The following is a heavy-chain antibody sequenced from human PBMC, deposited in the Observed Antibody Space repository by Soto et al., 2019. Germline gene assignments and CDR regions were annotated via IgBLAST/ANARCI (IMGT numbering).Heavy chain of an antibody. J-gene: IGHJ6*02. V-gene: IGHV1-69*01. D-gene: IGHD6-13*01. CDR2: ITPIFGTA. Sequence: QVQLVQSGAEVKKPGSSVKVSCKASGGTFSSYAISWVRQAPGQGLEWMGGITPIFGTANYAQKFQGRVTITADESTSTAYMELSSLRSEDTAVYYCARVVTRSSSSSYYYYGMDVWGQGPTVTVSS. CDR3: ARVVTRSSSSSYYYYGMDV. CDR1: GGTFSSYA.